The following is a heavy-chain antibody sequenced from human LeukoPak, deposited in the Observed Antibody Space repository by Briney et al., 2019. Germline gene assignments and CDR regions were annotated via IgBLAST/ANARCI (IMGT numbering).Heavy chain of an antibody. CDR3: ARGTSVRGVIKYYYYYYMDV. D-gene: IGHD3-10*01. CDR1: GGSFSGYY. CDR2: INHSGST. J-gene: IGHJ6*03. Sequence: SETLSLTCAVYGGSFSGYYWSGIRQPPRKGLEWIGEINHSGSTNYNPSLKCRVTISVDTSKNQFSLKLSSVTAADTAVYYCARGTSVRGVIKYYYYYYMDVWGKGTTVTVSS. V-gene: IGHV4-34*01.